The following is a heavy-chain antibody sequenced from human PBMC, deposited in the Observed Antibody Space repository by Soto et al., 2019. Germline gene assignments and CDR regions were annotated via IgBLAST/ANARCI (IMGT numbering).Heavy chain of an antibody. V-gene: IGHV4-4*02. D-gene: IGHD6-19*01. CDR2: IYHSGST. J-gene: IGHJ4*02. Sequence: PSETLSLTCAVSGGSISSSNWWSWVRQPPGKGLEWIGEIYHSGSTNYNPSLKSRVTISVDKSKNQFSLKLSSVTAADTAVYYCATSDTGWYSFDYWGQGTLVTVSS. CDR3: ATSDTGWYSFDY. CDR1: GGSISSSNW.